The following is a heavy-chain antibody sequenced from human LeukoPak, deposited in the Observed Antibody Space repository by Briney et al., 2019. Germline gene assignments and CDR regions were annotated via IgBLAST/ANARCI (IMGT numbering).Heavy chain of an antibody. CDR1: GFTSGDYA. CDR2: IRSKAYGGTT. D-gene: IGHD2-15*01. V-gene: IGHV3-49*04. CDR3: TRVRIVVVVAATPVWDY. Sequence: PGRSLRLSCTASGFTSGDYAMSWVRQAPGKGLEWVGFIRSKAYGGTTEYAASVKGRFTISRDDSKSIAYLQMNSLKTEDTAVYYCTRVRIVVVVAATPVWDYWGQGTLVTVSS. J-gene: IGHJ4*02.